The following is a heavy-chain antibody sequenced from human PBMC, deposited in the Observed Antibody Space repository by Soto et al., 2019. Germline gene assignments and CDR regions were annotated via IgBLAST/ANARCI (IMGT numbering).Heavy chain of an antibody. J-gene: IGHJ5*02. D-gene: IGHD3-22*01. CDR3: ARVGLTYYYDSSGYNWFDP. V-gene: IGHV4-30-4*01. Sequence: SETLSLTCTVAGGSISRGDYYWSWIRQPPGKGLEWIGYIYYSGSTYYNPSLKSRLTISVDTSNNQFSLKLSSVTAADTAVYHCARVGLTYYYDSSGYNWFDPWGQGTLGTVSS. CDR2: IYYSGST. CDR1: GGSISRGDYY.